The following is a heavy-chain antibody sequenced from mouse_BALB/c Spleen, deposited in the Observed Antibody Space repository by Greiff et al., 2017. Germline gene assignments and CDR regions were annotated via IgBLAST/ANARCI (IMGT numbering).Heavy chain of an antibody. CDR2: IYPGNSDT. CDR1: GYSFTSYW. D-gene: IGHD2-1*01. CDR3: TRDYGNLYFDY. V-gene: IGHV1-5*01. J-gene: IGHJ2*01. Sequence: VQLQQSGTVLARPGASVKMSCKASGYSFTSYWMHWVKQRPGQGLEWIGAIYPGNSDTSYNQKFKGKAKLTAVTSASTAYMELSSLTNEDSAVYYCTRDYGNLYFDYWGQGTTLTVSS.